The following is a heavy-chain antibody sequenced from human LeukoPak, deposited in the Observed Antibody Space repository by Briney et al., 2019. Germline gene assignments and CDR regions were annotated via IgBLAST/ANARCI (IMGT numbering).Heavy chain of an antibody. CDR1: GFTFSSYG. CDR2: IWYDGSNK. CDR3: ARDPTDSGSYD. D-gene: IGHD1-26*01. J-gene: IGHJ4*02. V-gene: IGHV3-33*01. Sequence: PGGSLRLSCAASGFTFSSYGMHWVRQAPGPGLEWVAVIWYDGSNKYYADSVKGRFTISRDNSKNTLYLQMNSLRAEDTAVYYCARDPTDSGSYDWGQGTLVTVSS.